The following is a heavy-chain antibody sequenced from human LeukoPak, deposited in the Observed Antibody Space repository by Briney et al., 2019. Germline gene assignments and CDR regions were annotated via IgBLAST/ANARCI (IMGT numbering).Heavy chain of an antibody. J-gene: IGHJ3*02. D-gene: IGHD6-6*01. Sequence: ASVKVSCKASGYSFSSYTITWVRQAPGQGLEWMGSISAYNGYTNSAQKFQGRVTVTTDTSTSTAHMEMTSLKSDDTAVYYCARGNVAARRGAFDIWGQGTMVIVSS. CDR1: GYSFSSYT. CDR2: ISAYNGYT. CDR3: ARGNVAARRGAFDI. V-gene: IGHV1-18*04.